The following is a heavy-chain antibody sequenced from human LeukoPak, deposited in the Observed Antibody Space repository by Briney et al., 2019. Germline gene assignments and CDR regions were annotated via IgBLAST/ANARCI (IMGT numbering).Heavy chain of an antibody. J-gene: IGHJ4*02. CDR1: GFTFSSYW. V-gene: IGHV3-7*04. D-gene: IGHD6-6*01. CDR3: ARVRIAARPLATDY. CDR2: IKQDGSEK. Sequence: GGSLRLSCVASGFTFSSYWMSWVRQAPGKGLEWVANIKQDGSEKYYVDSVKGRFTISRDNAKNSLYLQMHSLRAEDTAVYYCARVRIAARPLATDYWGQGTLVTVSS.